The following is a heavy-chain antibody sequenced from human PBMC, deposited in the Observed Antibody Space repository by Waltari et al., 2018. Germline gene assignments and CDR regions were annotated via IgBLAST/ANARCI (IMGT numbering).Heavy chain of an antibody. V-gene: IGHV3-23*04. CDR3: AKGGSYSGYSPFYYYYYMDV. J-gene: IGHJ6*03. CDR2: ISGSGGDT. D-gene: IGHD5-12*01. CDR1: GFTFSSFA. Sequence: EVQLVESGGGLVQPGGSLRLSCAASGFTFSSFAMSWVRQGPGTGLEWVSGISGSGGDTYYADSVKGRFTISRDNSRSTLYLQMNSLRVEDTALYYCAKGGSYSGYSPFYYYYYMDVWGKGTTVTVSS.